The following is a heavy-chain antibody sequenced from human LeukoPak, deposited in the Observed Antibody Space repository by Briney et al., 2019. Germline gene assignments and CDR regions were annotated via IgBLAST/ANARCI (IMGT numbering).Heavy chain of an antibody. D-gene: IGHD6-13*01. J-gene: IGHJ5*02. CDR2: FDPEDGET. CDR1: GYTLTELS. CDR3: ATGPRVAAAGTWFDP. V-gene: IGHV1-24*01. Sequence: ASVKVSCKVSGYTLTELSMHWVRQAPGKGLEWMGGFDPEDGETIYAQKFQGRITMTEDTSTDTAYMELSSLRSEDTAVYYCATGPRVAAAGTWFDPWGQGTLVTVSS.